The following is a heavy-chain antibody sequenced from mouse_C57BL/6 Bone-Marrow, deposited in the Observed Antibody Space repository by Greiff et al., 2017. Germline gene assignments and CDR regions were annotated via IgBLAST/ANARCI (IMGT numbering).Heavy chain of an antibody. CDR2: IDPEDGDT. J-gene: IGHJ2*01. CDR3: TTGWYFDY. D-gene: IGHD1-1*02. V-gene: IGHV14-1*01. CDR1: GFNIKDYY. Sequence: EVQLQQSGAELVRPGASVKLSCTASGFNIKDYYMHWVKQRPEQGLEWIGRIDPEDGDTEYAPKFQGKATMTAATSSNTANLQLSSLTSEYTAVYYCTTGWYFDYWGRGPTLTVSS.